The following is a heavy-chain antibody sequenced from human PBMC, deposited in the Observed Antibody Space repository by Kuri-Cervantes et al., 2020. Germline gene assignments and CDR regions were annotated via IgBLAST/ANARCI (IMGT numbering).Heavy chain of an antibody. V-gene: IGHV3-9*01. D-gene: IGHD1-1*01. J-gene: IGHJ4*02. CDR3: AMEPPGVVGFDY. CDR1: GFTFDDYA. CDR2: ISWNSGSI. Sequence: GGSLRLSCAASGFTFDDYATHWVRQAPGKGLEWVSGISWNSGSIGYADSVKGRFTISRDNAKNSLYLQMNSLRAEDTALYYCAMEPPGVVGFDYWGQGTLVTVSS.